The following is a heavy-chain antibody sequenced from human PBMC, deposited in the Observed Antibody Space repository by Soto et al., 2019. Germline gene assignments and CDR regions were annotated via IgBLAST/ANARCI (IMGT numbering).Heavy chain of an antibody. CDR3: ARDTGGAAYSSGWYGY. CDR1: GFTFSSYW. V-gene: IGHV3-30-3*01. Sequence: GGSLRLSCAASGFTFSSYWMHWVRQTPGRGLEWVADISYDGGDKYYADSVKGRFTISRDNSKNTLYLQMNSLRAEDTAVYYCARDTGGAAYSSGWYGYWGQGTLVTVSS. CDR2: ISYDGGDK. J-gene: IGHJ4*02. D-gene: IGHD6-19*01.